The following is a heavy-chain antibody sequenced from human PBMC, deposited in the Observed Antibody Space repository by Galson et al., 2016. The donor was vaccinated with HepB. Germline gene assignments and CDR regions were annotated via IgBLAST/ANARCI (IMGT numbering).Heavy chain of an antibody. V-gene: IGHV1-46*01. CDR1: GYTFTRHF. CDR2: IDPSGGSR. CDR3: ARDGCSTTTCSGYYAMDV. D-gene: IGHD2-2*01. J-gene: IGHJ6*02. Sequence: SVKVSCKASGYTFTRHFMHWVRQAPGQGLEWMGIIDPSGGSRSYAQKFQGRVTMTRDTSTSTVYVELSSLRSEDTAVYFCARDGCSTTTCSGYYAMDVWGQGTTVTVSS.